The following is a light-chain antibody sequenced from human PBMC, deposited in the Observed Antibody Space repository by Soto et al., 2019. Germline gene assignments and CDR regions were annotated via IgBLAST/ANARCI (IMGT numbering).Light chain of an antibody. CDR2: AAS. Sequence: DVHMTQSPSSLSASVGDRVTITCRASQSIISFLDWYQQKPGKAPKVLIYAASRLESGVPSRFSGSGSGTDFTLTISSLQPEDYATYYCQQSYSTPPRYTFGQGSKVDIK. V-gene: IGKV1-39*01. CDR3: QQSYSTPPRYT. J-gene: IGKJ2*01. CDR1: QSIISF.